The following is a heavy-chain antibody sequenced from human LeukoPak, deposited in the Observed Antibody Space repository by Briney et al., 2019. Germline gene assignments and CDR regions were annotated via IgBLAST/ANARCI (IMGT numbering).Heavy chain of an antibody. J-gene: IGHJ3*02. CDR3: ASEEVPSAFDI. CDR1: GGSFSDYF. Sequence: PSETLSLTCAVYGGSFSDYFWSWIRQPPGKGLEWIGEISHSGSTTYNPSLRSRVTISGDTSKKQFSLKLSSVTAADTAVYYCASEEVPSAFDIWGQGTMVTVSS. V-gene: IGHV4-34*01. CDR2: ISHSGST.